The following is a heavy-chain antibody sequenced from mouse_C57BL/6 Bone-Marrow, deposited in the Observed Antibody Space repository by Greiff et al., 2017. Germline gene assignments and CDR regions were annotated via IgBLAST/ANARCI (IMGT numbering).Heavy chain of an antibody. CDR1: GYTFTSYW. CDR3: AREPIYYGSSYLYDFDY. V-gene: IGHV1-53*01. Sequence: VQLQQPGTELVKPGASVKLSCKASGYTFTSYWMHWVKQRPGQGLEWIGNINPSNGGTNYNQKFKSKATLTVDKSSSTAYMQLSSLTSEDSAVYYWAREPIYYGSSYLYDFDYWGQGTSLTVSS. J-gene: IGHJ2*02. D-gene: IGHD1-1*01. CDR2: INPSNGGT.